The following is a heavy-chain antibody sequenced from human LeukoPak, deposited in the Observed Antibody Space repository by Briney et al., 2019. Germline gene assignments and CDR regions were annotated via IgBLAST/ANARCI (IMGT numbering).Heavy chain of an antibody. CDR1: GYSFTGYY. V-gene: IGHV1-2*02. J-gene: IGHJ3*02. CDR3: ARDPIDTTNDAFDI. D-gene: IGHD1-1*01. Sequence: GASVKVSCKASGYSFTGYYMHWVRQAPGQGLEWMGWINPNSGGTNYAQKFQGRVTMTRDTSNNTAYMELSRLRSDDTAVFYCARDPIDTTNDAFDIWGQGTMVIVSS. CDR2: INPNSGGT.